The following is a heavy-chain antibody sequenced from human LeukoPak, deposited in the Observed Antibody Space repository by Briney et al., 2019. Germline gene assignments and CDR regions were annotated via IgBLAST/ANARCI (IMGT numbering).Heavy chain of an antibody. CDR3: AHRVHYNTDWGVGWFDP. CDR2: IYWDDDK. J-gene: IGHJ5*02. V-gene: IGHV2-5*02. Sequence: SGPTLVNPTQTLTLTCTFSGFSLSTSGVGVGWIRQPPGKALEWLAVIYWDDDKRHSPSLKSRLTITKDTSKNQVVLTMTNIDPVDTATYYCAHRVHYNTDWGVGWFDPWGQGTLVTVSS. D-gene: IGHD3-9*01. CDR1: GFSLSTSGVG.